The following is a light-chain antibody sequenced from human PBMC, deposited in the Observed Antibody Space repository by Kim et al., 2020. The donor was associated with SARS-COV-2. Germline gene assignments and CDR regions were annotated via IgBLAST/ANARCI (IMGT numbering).Light chain of an antibody. J-gene: IGKJ5*01. CDR2: GTS. CDR1: QNINTY. CDR3: QQYHNYPFT. V-gene: IGKV1-16*01. Sequence: ASVGDRVTITYRASQNINTYLALLQQKPGKAPKSLIYGTSSLESGVPSRFSGSGSGTDFTLTISSLQPEDFATYYCQQYHNYPFTFGQGTRLEIK.